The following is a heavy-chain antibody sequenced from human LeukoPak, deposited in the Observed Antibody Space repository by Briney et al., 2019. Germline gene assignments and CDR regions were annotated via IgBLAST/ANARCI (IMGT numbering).Heavy chain of an antibody. CDR3: ASLARDY. Sequence: GGSLRLSCAACGFIVSNTYMTWVRQAPGKGLEWVSVIHNDGSTYYADSVKGRFTVSRDNSKNMLFLRMNSLRVEDTAVYFCASLARDYWGQGTLVSVSS. V-gene: IGHV3-53*01. J-gene: IGHJ4*02. CDR2: IHNDGST. D-gene: IGHD3-3*02. CDR1: GFIVSNTY.